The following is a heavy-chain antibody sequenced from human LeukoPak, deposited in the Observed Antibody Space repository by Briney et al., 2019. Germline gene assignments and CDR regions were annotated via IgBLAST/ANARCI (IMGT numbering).Heavy chain of an antibody. J-gene: IGHJ4*02. CDR3: AKGYGSGSASLDY. CDR2: ISSSGSTI. CDR1: GFTFSSYE. D-gene: IGHD3-10*01. Sequence: GGSLRLSCAASGFTFSSYEMNWVRQAPGKGLEWVSYISSSGSTIYYADSVKGRFTISRDNSKNTLYLQMNSLRAEDTAVYYCAKGYGSGSASLDYWGQGTLVTVSS. V-gene: IGHV3-48*03.